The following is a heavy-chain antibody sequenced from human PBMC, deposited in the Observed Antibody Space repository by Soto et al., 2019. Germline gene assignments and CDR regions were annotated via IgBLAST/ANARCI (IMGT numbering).Heavy chain of an antibody. D-gene: IGHD2-21*02. CDR2: IIPLFGTA. CDR3: ASKAACGGDCYAFDS. CDR1: GGIFSSNT. J-gene: IGHJ4*02. Sequence: QVYLVQSGAEVKKPGSSVKISCKASGGIFSSNTINWVRQAAGQGLEWMVGIIPLFGTANYAEKFQGRGTITADKSTKTEYMELTSLRSEDTAVYYCASKAACGGDCYAFDSWGQGTLVTVSS. V-gene: IGHV1-69*06.